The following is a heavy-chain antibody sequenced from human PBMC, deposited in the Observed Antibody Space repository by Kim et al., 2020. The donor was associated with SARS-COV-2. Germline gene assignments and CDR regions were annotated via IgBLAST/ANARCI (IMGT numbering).Heavy chain of an antibody. V-gene: IGHV3-49*04. CDR2: IRSKAYGGTT. Sequence: GGSLRLSCTASGFTFGDYAMSWVRQAPGKGLEWVGFIRSKAYGGTTEYAASVKGRFTISRDDSKSIAYLQMNSLKTEDTAVYYCTRAPSLWGIVENYWGQGTLVTVSS. D-gene: IGHD3-16*01. CDR3: TRAPSLWGIVENY. CDR1: GFTFGDYA. J-gene: IGHJ4*02.